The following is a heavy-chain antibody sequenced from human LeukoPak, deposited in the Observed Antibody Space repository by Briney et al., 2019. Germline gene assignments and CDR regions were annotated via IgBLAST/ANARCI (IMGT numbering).Heavy chain of an antibody. CDR1: GFTFSSYA. Sequence: GGSLRLSCAASGFTFSSYAMHWVRQAPGKGLEGVAVISYDGSNKYYADSVKGRFTISRDNSKNTLYLQMNSLRAEDTAVYYCARGYCGGDCYPDYYYYGMDVWGQGTTVTVSS. CDR2: ISYDGSNK. D-gene: IGHD2-21*02. CDR3: ARGYCGGDCYPDYYYYGMDV. J-gene: IGHJ6*02. V-gene: IGHV3-30-3*01.